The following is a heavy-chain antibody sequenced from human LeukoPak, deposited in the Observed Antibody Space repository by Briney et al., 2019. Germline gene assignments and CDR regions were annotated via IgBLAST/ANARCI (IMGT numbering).Heavy chain of an antibody. CDR3: ARRLVSRSYYFDY. CDR2: ISYTGST. J-gene: IGHJ4*02. CDR1: GGSVSSSSFY. D-gene: IGHD1-26*01. Sequence: PSETLSLTCTVSGGSVSSSSFYWGWIRQAPGKRLEWIGGISYTGSTYYNPSLKSRVTISVDTSKNHFSLRLTSVTAADTAVYYCARRLVSRSYYFDYWGQGTLVSVSS. V-gene: IGHV4-39*01.